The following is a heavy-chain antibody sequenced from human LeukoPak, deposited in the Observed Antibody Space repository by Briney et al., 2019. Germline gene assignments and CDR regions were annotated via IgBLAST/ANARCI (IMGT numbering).Heavy chain of an antibody. Sequence: SETLSLTCTVSGGSISSGDYYWSWIRQPPGKGLEWIGYIYYSGSTYYNPSLKSRVTISVDTSKNQFSLKLSSVTAADTAVYYCAREVDTVTTINWFDPWGQGTLVTVSP. D-gene: IGHD4-11*01. CDR2: IYYSGST. V-gene: IGHV4-30-4*01. J-gene: IGHJ5*02. CDR3: AREVDTVTTINWFDP. CDR1: GGSISSGDYY.